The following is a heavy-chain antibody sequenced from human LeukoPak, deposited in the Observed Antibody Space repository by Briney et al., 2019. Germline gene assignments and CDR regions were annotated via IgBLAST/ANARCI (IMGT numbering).Heavy chain of an antibody. CDR3: ARALTVVTPSDY. CDR1: GYTFTTYD. CDR2: MNPNSGDT. J-gene: IGHJ4*02. D-gene: IGHD4-23*01. Sequence: ASVKVSCKASGYTFTTYDITWVRQATGQGLEWMGWMNPNSGDTAYAQKFQGRVAMTRDTSTSTVYMELSSLRSEDTAVYYCARALTVVTPSDYWGQGTLVTVSS. V-gene: IGHV1-8*01.